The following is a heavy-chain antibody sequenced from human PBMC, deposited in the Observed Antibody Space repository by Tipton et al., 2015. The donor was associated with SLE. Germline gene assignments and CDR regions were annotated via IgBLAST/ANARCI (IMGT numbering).Heavy chain of an antibody. J-gene: IGHJ4*02. Sequence: SLRLSCAASGFTFSSYGMHWVRQAPGKGLEWVAVIWYDGSNKYYADSVKGRFTISRDNSKNTLYLQMNSLRAEDTAVYYCARDLLNWGFDYWGQGTLATVSS. V-gene: IGHV3-33*01. CDR2: IWYDGSNK. CDR1: GFTFSSYG. D-gene: IGHD7-27*01. CDR3: ARDLLNWGFDY.